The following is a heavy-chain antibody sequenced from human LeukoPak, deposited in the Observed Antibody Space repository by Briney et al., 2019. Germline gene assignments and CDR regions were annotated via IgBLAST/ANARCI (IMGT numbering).Heavy chain of an antibody. Sequence: SETLSLTCRVSGASINSGSNYWGWIRQPPGKTLEWIGSIYSSGSTYYNPSLKSRVIIMIDTPKNHFSLTLSSVTAADTAVYYCARGPHYYYDSSSSYHFDYWGQGTLVTVSS. CDR1: GASINSGSNY. V-gene: IGHV4-39*07. CDR3: ARGPHYYYDSSSSYHFDY. CDR2: IYSSGST. J-gene: IGHJ4*02. D-gene: IGHD3-22*01.